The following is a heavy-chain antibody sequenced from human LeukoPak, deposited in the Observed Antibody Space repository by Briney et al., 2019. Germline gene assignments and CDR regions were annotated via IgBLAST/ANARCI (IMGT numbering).Heavy chain of an antibody. V-gene: IGHV3-48*03. CDR3: ARGVFVYFDY. CDR2: ISSSGSTI. J-gene: IGHJ4*02. Sequence: GGSLRLSCAASGFTFSSYEVNWVRQAPGKGLEWVSYISSSGSTIYYADSVKGRFTISRDNAKNSLYLQMNSLRAEDTAVYYCARGVFVYFDYWGQGTLVTVSS. CDR1: GFTFSSYE.